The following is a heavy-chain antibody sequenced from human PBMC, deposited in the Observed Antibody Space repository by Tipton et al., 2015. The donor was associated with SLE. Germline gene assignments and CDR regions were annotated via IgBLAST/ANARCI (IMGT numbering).Heavy chain of an antibody. CDR2: IYTSGST. Sequence: TLSLTCTVSGASISSGTYFWSWIRQSAGKGLQWIGRIYTSGSTKYNPSLKSRVTISVDTSKNQFSLKPSSVTAADTAVYYCARAGSYPYYYYYMDVWGKGTTVTVSS. J-gene: IGHJ6*03. CDR3: ARAGSYPYYYYYMDV. V-gene: IGHV4-61*02. D-gene: IGHD1-26*01. CDR1: GASISSGTYF.